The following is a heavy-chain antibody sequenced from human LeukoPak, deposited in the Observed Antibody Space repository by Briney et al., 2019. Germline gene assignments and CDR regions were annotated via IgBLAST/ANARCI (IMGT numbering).Heavy chain of an antibody. D-gene: IGHD3-22*01. J-gene: IGHJ4*02. CDR1: GGTFRSNA. CDR3: ARVGYYDSSGYYVREFDY. CDR2: ITPIFGTA. V-gene: IGHV1-69*13. Sequence: ASVKVSCKASGGTFRSNAISWVRQAPGQGLEWMGGITPIFGTANYAQKFQGRVTITADESTSTAYMELSSLRSEDTAVYYCARVGYYDSSGYYVREFDYWGREPWSPSPQ.